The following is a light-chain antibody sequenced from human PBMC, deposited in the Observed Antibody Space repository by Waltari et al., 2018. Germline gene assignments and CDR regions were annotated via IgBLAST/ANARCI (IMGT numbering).Light chain of an antibody. CDR3: GTWDTSLSPHVI. CDR1: DSNIGTNF. J-gene: IGLJ2*01. Sequence: QSVLTQPPSVSAAPGQKVTISCSGSDSNIGTNFVSWYQQVPGSAPKLLIFEDEKRPSGIPDRFSGSKSATSATLAITGLQPGDEADFYCGTWDTSLSPHVIFGGGTRLTVL. CDR2: EDE. V-gene: IGLV1-51*02.